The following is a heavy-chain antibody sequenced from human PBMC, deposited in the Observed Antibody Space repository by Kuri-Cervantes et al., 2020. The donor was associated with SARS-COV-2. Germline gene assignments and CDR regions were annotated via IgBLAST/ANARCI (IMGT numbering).Heavy chain of an antibody. J-gene: IGHJ4*02. Sequence: GSLRLSCAVYGGSFSGYYWSWIRQPPGKGLEWIGEINHSGSTNYNPSLKSRVTMSVDTSKNQFSLKLSSVTAADTAVYYCARGRSFVGNWGQGTLVTVSS. D-gene: IGHD3-16*01. V-gene: IGHV4-34*01. CDR1: GGSFSGYY. CDR2: INHSGST. CDR3: ARGRSFVGN.